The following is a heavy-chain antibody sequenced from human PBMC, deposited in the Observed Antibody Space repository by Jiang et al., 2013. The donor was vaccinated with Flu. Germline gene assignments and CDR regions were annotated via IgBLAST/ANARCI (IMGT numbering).Heavy chain of an antibody. V-gene: IGHV1-8*02. J-gene: IGHJ4*02. Sequence: SGAEVKKPGASVKVSCKASGYTFTIYGISWVRQATGQGLEWMGWMNPKSGRTGYAQKFQGRVTMTRDTSIGTAYMELSSLRSDDTAVYYCARGLWELPDDYWGQGTLVTVSS. CDR2: MNPKSGRT. D-gene: IGHD1-26*01. CDR1: GYTFTIYG. CDR3: ARGLWELPDDY.